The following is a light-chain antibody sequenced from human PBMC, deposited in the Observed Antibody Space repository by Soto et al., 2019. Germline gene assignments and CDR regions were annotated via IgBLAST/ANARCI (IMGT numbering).Light chain of an antibody. Sequence: DIVMTQSPDSLAVSLGERATINCKSSQSVLYNSNSKNYLAWYQQKVGQPPKLLIYWASTRESGVPDRFSGSGSGTDFTLTISSLQAEDVAVYYCQQYYSPPLTLGGGTKVDSK. V-gene: IGKV4-1*01. CDR3: QQYYSPPLT. CDR2: WAS. J-gene: IGKJ4*01. CDR1: QSVLYNSNSKNY.